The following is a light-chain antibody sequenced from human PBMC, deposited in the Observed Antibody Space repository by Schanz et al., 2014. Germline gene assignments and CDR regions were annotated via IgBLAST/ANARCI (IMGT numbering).Light chain of an antibody. CDR3: QQYGSSPSYT. V-gene: IGKV3-20*01. J-gene: IGKJ2*01. Sequence: EVVLTQSPATLSLSPGERATLSCRASQIVSNDFAWYQQKPGQAPRLLIYGASSRATGIPDRFSGSGSGTDFTLTISRLEPEDFAVYYCQQYGSSPSYTFGQGTKLEIK. CDR2: GAS. CDR1: QIVSND.